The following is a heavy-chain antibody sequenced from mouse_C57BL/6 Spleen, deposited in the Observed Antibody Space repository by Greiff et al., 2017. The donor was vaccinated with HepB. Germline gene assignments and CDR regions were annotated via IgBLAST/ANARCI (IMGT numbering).Heavy chain of an antibody. CDR3: AKYYYGSSSYYYAMDY. D-gene: IGHD1-1*01. Sequence: EVQVVESGGDLVKPGGSLKLSCAASGFTFSSYGMSWVRQTPDKRLEWVATISSGGSYTYYPDSVKGRFTISRDNAKNTLYLQMSSLKSEDTAMYYCAKYYYGSSSYYYAMDYWGQGTSVTVSS. V-gene: IGHV5-6*01. CDR2: ISSGGSYT. CDR1: GFTFSSYG. J-gene: IGHJ4*01.